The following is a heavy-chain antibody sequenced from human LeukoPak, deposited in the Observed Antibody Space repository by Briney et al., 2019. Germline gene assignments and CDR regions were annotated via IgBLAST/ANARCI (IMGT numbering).Heavy chain of an antibody. Sequence: SVKVSCKASGYTFTSYGISWVRQAPGQGLEWMGGIIPIFGTTNYAQKFQGRVTITADESTSTAYMELNSLRSEDTAVYYCASRSVSSDFDYWGQGTLVTVSS. CDR1: GYTFTSYG. J-gene: IGHJ4*02. CDR2: IIPIFGTT. D-gene: IGHD6-13*01. CDR3: ASRSVSSDFDY. V-gene: IGHV1-69*13.